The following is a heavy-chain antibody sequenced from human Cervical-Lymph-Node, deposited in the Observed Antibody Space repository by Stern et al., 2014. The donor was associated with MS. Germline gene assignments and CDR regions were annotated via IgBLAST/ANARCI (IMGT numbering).Heavy chain of an antibody. CDR2: VYYSGST. J-gene: IGHJ6*02. CDR1: GGSITSYY. D-gene: IGHD3-10*01. Sequence: QVQLQESGPGLVKPSETLSLTCTVSGGSITSYYWSWIRQPPGKGLEWIGHVYYSGSTNYNPSLKSRVTISVDTSKNQFSLKLRSVTAADTAVYYCARRGQYGSYPLYYYYGMDVWGQGTTVTVSS. V-gene: IGHV4-59*01. CDR3: ARRGQYGSYPLYYYYGMDV.